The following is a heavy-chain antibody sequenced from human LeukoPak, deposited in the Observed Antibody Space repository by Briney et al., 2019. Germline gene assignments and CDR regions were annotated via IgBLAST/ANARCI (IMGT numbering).Heavy chain of an antibody. V-gene: IGHV4-4*08. CDR2: IHYSGST. CDR1: DGSINNYY. J-gene: IGHJ6*03. Sequence: SETLSLTCTVSDGSINNYYWTWIRQPPGKGLEWIGCIHYSGSTNYNPSLKSRVTISIGTSKEDFSLKLTSVTAADTAMYYCARDLSGYDYYYYYMDVWGKGTTVTVSS. D-gene: IGHD5-12*01. CDR3: ARDLSGYDYYYYYMDV.